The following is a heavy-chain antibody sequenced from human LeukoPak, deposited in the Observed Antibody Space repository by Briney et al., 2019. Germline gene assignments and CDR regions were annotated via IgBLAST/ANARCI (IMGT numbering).Heavy chain of an antibody. CDR3: ATTIAAAGTGNWFDP. CDR1: GGSISSYY. D-gene: IGHD6-13*01. CDR2: LYYSGST. J-gene: IGHJ5*02. V-gene: IGHV4-59*08. Sequence: SETLSLTCTVSGGSISSYYWSWVRQPPGKGLEWIGFLYYSGSTNYNPSLKSRVSISVDTSKNQFSLNLSSVTAADTAVYYCATTIAAAGTGNWFDPWGQGTLVTVSS.